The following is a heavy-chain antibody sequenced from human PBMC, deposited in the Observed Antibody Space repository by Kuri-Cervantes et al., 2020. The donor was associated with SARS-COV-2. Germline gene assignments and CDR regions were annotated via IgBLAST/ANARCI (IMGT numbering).Heavy chain of an antibody. CDR1: GFNFSTTD. D-gene: IGHD2-21*01. V-gene: IGHV3-30*03. CDR3: ARERVGVHDY. CDR2: ISSDGENK. Sequence: GGSLRLSCVASGFNFSTTDMNWVRQAPGKGLEWVTFISSDGENKKCMASGKGRFTISRDNSQNTLHLQMNSLRPEDTAVYYCARERVGVHDYWGQGTLVTVSS. J-gene: IGHJ4*02.